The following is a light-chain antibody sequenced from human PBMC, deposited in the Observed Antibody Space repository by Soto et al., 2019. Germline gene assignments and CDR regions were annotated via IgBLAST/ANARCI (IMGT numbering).Light chain of an antibody. CDR3: QQCYCQPLT. CDR2: AAS. CDR1: QSISSY. V-gene: IGKV1-39*01. Sequence: QMNQEPSSLLRSLVDRVTITCRASQSISSYLNWYQQKPGKAPKLLIYAASSLQSGAPSRFSGSGSGTDFTLTISSLQPEDFATYYSQQCYCQPLTFAGGTKADI. J-gene: IGKJ4*01.